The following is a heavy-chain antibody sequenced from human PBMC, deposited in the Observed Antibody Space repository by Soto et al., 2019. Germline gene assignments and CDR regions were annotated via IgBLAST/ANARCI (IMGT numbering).Heavy chain of an antibody. V-gene: IGHV3-23*01. CDR3: AKDLSYYDFWSGYDP. CDR1: GFTFSSYA. Sequence: EVRLLESGGGLVQPGGSLRLSCAASGFTFSSYAMSWVRQAPGKGLEWVSAISGSGGSTYYADSVKGRFTISRDNSKNTLYLQMNSLRAEDTAVYYCAKDLSYYDFWSGYDPWGQGTLVTVSS. J-gene: IGHJ5*02. D-gene: IGHD3-3*01. CDR2: ISGSGGST.